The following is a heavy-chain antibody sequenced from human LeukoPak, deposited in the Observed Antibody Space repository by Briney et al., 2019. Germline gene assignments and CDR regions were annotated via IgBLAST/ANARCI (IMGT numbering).Heavy chain of an antibody. CDR1: GFTFSRFG. CDR3: ARDGVLRYFDYYYYYMDV. J-gene: IGHJ6*03. D-gene: IGHD3-9*01. Sequence: GGSLRRSCAASGFTFSRFGMSWVRQAPGKGLEWVSYISSSGTTIYNADSVKGRFTISRDNAKNSLFLQMNSLRAEDTAVYYCARDGVLRYFDYYYYYMDVWGKGTTVTISS. V-gene: IGHV3-48*04. CDR2: ISSSGTTI.